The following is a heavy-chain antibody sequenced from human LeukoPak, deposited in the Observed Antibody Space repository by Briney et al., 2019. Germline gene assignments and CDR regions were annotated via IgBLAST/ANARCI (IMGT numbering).Heavy chain of an antibody. CDR3: AKDIVVVVAATSYYGMDV. CDR1: RYTFTSYY. V-gene: IGHV1-2*02. CDR2: INPNSGGT. D-gene: IGHD2-15*01. J-gene: IGHJ6*02. Sequence: EASVKVSCMASRYTFTSYYLHWVRQALGQGLEWVGWINPNSGGTNYAQKFRGRVTMTRDTSISTAYMELSRLRSDDTAVYYCAKDIVVVVAATSYYGMDVWGQGTTVTVSS.